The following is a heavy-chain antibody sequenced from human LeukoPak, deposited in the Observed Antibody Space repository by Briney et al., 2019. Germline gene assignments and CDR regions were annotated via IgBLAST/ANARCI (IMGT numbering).Heavy chain of an antibody. V-gene: IGHV3-7*01. Sequence: PGGSLRLSCAASGFTFSSSWMSWVRQAPGKGLEWVANINEDGSAKYYVDSVKGRFTISRDNAKRSLDLQVNSLRAEDTAVYYCTRSRRDGNDYWGQGTPVTVSS. CDR3: TRSRRDGNDY. D-gene: IGHD5-24*01. J-gene: IGHJ4*02. CDR1: GFTFSSSW. CDR2: INEDGSAK.